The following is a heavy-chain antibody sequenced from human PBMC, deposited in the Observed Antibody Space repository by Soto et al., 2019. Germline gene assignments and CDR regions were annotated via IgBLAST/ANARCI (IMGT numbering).Heavy chain of an antibody. D-gene: IGHD3-22*01. V-gene: IGHV4-39*01. Sequence: PSETLSLTCRVSVGSMTSDSSYWGWIRQPPGKGLEWIGVINHSGSTYHNLSLKGRVTMSVDASRNQFSLKLTSMTAADTAVYYCARLGGYVSVGYYYLWDSWGQGTLVTVSS. CDR2: INHSGST. CDR3: ARLGGYVSVGYYYLWDS. CDR1: VGSMTSDSSY. J-gene: IGHJ4*02.